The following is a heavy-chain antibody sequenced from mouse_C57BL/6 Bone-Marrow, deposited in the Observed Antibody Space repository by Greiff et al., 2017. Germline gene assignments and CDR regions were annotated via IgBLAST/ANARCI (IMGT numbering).Heavy chain of an antibody. CDR1: GFSLTSYG. V-gene: IGHV2-2*01. D-gene: IGHD3-2*02. Sequence: QVQLQQSGPGLVQPSQSLSITCTVSGFSLTSYGVHWVRQSPGKGLEWLGVIWSGGSTDYNAAFISRLSISKDNSKSQVSFKMNSLQADDTAIYYCARGDSSGSWFAYWGQGTLVTDSA. CDR3: ARGDSSGSWFAY. J-gene: IGHJ3*01. CDR2: IWSGGST.